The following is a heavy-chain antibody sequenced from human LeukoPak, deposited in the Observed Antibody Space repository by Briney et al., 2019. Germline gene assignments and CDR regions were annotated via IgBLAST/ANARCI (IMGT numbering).Heavy chain of an antibody. D-gene: IGHD2-2*01. V-gene: IGHV1-69*04. CDR2: IIPILGIA. CDR3: APVPGDCSSTSCYRSDY. Sequence: ASVKVSCKASGYTFTSYGISWVRQAPGQGLEWMGRIIPILGIANYAQKFQGRVTITADKSTSTAYMELSSLRSEDTAVYYCAPVPGDCSSTSCYRSDYWGQGTLVTVSS. J-gene: IGHJ4*02. CDR1: GYTFTSYG.